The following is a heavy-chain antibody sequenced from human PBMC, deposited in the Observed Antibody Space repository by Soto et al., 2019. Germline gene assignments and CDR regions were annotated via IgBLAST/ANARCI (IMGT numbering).Heavy chain of an antibody. CDR3: ATPYYYNH. V-gene: IGHV3-21*01. J-gene: IGHJ5*02. CDR1: GFIFSAYT. Sequence: PGGSLRLSCAASGFIFSAYTMNWVRQAPGKGLEWLSSISSDSDHIDYADSVRGRFTVSRDNARKSLYLQMDSLGAEDTGVYYCATPYYYNHWGPGALVTV. CDR2: ISSDSDHI. D-gene: IGHD3-22*01.